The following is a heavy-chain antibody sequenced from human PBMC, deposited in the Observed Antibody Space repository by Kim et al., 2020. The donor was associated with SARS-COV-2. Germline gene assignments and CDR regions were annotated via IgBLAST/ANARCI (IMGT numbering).Heavy chain of an antibody. D-gene: IGHD6-13*01. Sequence: GGSLRLSCAASGFTFSSYGMHWVRQAPGKGLEWVAVIWYDGSNKYYADSVKGRFTISRDNSKNTLYLQMNSLRAEDTAVYYCARDGGIAALYCMDVWGQGTTVTVSS. J-gene: IGHJ6*02. CDR1: GFTFSSYG. V-gene: IGHV3-33*01. CDR3: ARDGGIAALYCMDV. CDR2: IWYDGSNK.